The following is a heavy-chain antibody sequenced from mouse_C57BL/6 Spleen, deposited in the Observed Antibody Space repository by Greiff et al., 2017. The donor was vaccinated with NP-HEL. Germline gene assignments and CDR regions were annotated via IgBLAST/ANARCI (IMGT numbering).Heavy chain of an antibody. V-gene: IGHV5-4*01. CDR1: GFTFSSYA. Sequence: EVKLVESGGGLVKPGGSLKLSCAASGFTFSSYAMSWVRQTPEKRLEWVATISDGGSYTYYPDNVKGRFTISRDNAKNNLYLQMSHLKSEDTAMYYCARDSDGNYFDYWGQGTTLTVSS. CDR2: ISDGGSYT. J-gene: IGHJ2*01. CDR3: ARDSDGNYFDY. D-gene: IGHD2-1*01.